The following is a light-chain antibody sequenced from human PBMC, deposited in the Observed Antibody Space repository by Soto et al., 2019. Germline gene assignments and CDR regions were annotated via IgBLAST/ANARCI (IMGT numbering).Light chain of an antibody. CDR2: YDN. Sequence: QSVLTQPPSASGTPGQRVTISCSGSTSNIGSNTVTWYQQLPGTAPKLLIYYDNLRPSVVPDRISGSKSGTSASLSISGLQSADEAAYYCAAWDDSINGRVFGTGTKLTVL. V-gene: IGLV1-44*01. CDR3: AAWDDSINGRV. CDR1: TSNIGSNT. J-gene: IGLJ1*01.